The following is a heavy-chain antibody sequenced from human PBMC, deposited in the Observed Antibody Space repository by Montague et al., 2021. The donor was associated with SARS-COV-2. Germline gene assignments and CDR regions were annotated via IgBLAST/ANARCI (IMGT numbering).Heavy chain of an antibody. CDR3: ARGMYGLTETKDAFDI. J-gene: IGHJ3*02. CDR1: GGSIRSSDNY. Sequence: TLSLTCTVSGGSIRSSDNYWSWIRQHPGKGLEWIGYIYSSGTTYYNPSLRSRVTISVDTSKKQFSLKLSSVTAADTAVYYCARGMYGLTETKDAFDIWGQGTMVSVSS. CDR2: IYSSGTT. V-gene: IGHV4-31*03. D-gene: IGHD1-20*01.